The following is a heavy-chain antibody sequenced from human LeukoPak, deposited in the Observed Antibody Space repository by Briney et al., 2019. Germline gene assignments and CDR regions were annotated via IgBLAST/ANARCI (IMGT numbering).Heavy chain of an antibody. J-gene: IGHJ4*02. CDR3: ARGEARSADY. V-gene: IGHV3-74*01. Sequence: GGSLRLSCAASRFTFSSYWMHWVRQAPGKGLVWVSRINSDGTTITYADSVNGRFTISRDNAKNTLYLQMNSLRAEDTAVYYCARGEARSADYWGQGTLVTVSS. D-gene: IGHD1-26*01. CDR2: INSDGTTI. CDR1: RFTFSSYW.